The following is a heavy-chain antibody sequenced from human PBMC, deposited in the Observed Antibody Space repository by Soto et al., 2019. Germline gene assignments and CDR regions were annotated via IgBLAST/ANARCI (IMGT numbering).Heavy chain of an antibody. CDR3: AKDLDYSKAFDI. CDR1: GFTFISYA. D-gene: IGHD4-4*01. Sequence: GGSLRLSCASSGFTFISYAMSWVRQAPGKGLEWVSAISGSGGSTYYADSVKGRFTISRDNSKNTPYLQMNSLRAEDTAVYYCAKDLDYSKAFDIWGQGTMVTVSS. J-gene: IGHJ3*02. CDR2: ISGSGGST. V-gene: IGHV3-23*01.